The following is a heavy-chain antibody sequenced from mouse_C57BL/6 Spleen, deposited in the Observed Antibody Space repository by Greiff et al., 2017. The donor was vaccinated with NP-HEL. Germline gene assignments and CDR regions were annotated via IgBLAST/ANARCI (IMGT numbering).Heavy chain of an antibody. CDR1: GYSFTDYN. Sequence: LMESGASVKISCKASGYSFTDYNMNWVKQSNGKSLEWIGVINPNYGTTSYNQKFKGKATLTVDQSSSTAYMQLNSLTSEDSAVYYCAKETAWFAYWGQGTLVTVSA. V-gene: IGHV1-39*01. J-gene: IGHJ3*01. CDR2: INPNYGTT. CDR3: AKETAWFAY.